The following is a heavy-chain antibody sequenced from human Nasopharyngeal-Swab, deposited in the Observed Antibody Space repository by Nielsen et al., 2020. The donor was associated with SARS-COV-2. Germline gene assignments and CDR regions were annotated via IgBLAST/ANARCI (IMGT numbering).Heavy chain of an antibody. V-gene: IGHV3-30*04. CDR1: GFTFSSHA. Sequence: GESLKISCAASGFTFSSHAMHLVRQAPGKGLEWAALISYDGSNKYYADSVKGRFTISRDNSKNTLYLQLNSLRTEDTAVYYCARETKWYLDQWGQGTLVTVSS. CDR3: ARETKWYLDQ. D-gene: IGHD1-14*01. CDR2: ISYDGSNK. J-gene: IGHJ4*02.